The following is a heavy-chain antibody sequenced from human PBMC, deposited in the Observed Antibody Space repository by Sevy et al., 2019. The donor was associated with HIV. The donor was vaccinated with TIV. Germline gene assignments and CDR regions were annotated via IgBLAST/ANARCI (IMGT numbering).Heavy chain of an antibody. V-gene: IGHV3-74*01. CDR2: INNDGSNT. CDR3: AREPVEQEDFDY. D-gene: IGHD6-13*01. Sequence: GGSLRLSCSASGFTFSNYWVHWVRQVPGKGLVWVSCINNDGSNTDYADSVKGRFPISRDNANNTLYLQMNSLRAEDTAVYYCAREPVEQEDFDYWGQGTLVTVSS. CDR1: GFTFSNYW. J-gene: IGHJ4*02.